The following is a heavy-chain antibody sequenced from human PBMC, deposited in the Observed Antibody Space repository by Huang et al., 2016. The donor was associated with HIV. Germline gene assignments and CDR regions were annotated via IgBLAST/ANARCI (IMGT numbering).Heavy chain of an antibody. V-gene: IGHV1-69*13. CDR3: ARSAPIFDYYYYMDV. CDR2: IIPIFGTA. Sequence: QVQLVQSGAEVKKPGSSVKVSCKASGGTFSSYAISWVRQARGQGLEWMGEIIPIFGTADNAQKFQGRVTITADESTSTAYVELSSLRSEDTAVYYCARSAPIFDYYYYMDVWGKGTTVTVSS. J-gene: IGHJ6*03. CDR1: GGTFSSYA.